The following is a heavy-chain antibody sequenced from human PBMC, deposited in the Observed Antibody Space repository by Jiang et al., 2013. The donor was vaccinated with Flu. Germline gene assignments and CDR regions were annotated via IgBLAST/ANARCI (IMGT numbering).Heavy chain of an antibody. CDR3: FPSYYFDY. J-gene: IGHJ4*02. V-gene: IGHV3-30-3*01. CDR2: YHMMKHK. Sequence: LEWWQLYHMMKHKYYADSVKGRFTISRDNSKSTLYLQMNSLRAEDTAVYYCFPSYYFDYWGQGTLVTVSS. D-gene: IGHD2/OR15-2a*01.